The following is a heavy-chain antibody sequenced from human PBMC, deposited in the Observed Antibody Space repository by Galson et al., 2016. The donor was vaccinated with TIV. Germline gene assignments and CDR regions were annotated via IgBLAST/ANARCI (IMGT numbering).Heavy chain of an antibody. CDR1: GFTFSGHG. CDR3: ARDLTGYYDFDC. Sequence: SLRLSCAASGFTFSGHGMDWVRQAPGKGLEWVSSISNSGDYIYYADSVRGRFTISRDNAKDSLYLQMNSLRAEDTAVYYCARDLTGYYDFDCWGQGTLVTVSS. V-gene: IGHV3-21*03. J-gene: IGHJ4*02. CDR2: ISNSGDYI. D-gene: IGHD3-9*01.